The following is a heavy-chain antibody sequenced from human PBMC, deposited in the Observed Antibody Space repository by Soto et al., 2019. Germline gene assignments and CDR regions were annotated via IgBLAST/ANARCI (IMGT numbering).Heavy chain of an antibody. Sequence: GGSLRLSCAASGFTFSSYAMSWVRQAPGKGLEWVSAISGSGGSTYYADSVKGRFTISRDNSKNTLYLQMNSLRAEDTAVYYCAKVIEYSSSSPYDYWGQGTLVTVSS. CDR2: ISGSGGST. CDR1: GFTFSSYA. D-gene: IGHD6-6*01. V-gene: IGHV3-23*01. J-gene: IGHJ4*02. CDR3: AKVIEYSSSSPYDY.